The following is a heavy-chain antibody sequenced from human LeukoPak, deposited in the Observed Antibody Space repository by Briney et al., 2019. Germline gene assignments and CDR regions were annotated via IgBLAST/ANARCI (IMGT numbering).Heavy chain of an antibody. CDR2: IWYDGSNK. J-gene: IGHJ4*02. V-gene: IGHV3-33*01. CDR1: GFTFSSYG. CDR3: AREDPEAVIDH. D-gene: IGHD1-14*01. Sequence: PGGSLRLSCAASGFTFSSYGMHWVRQAPGKGLEWVAVIWYDGSNKYYADSVKGRFIISRDNSKNTLYLQMNSLRAEDTAVYYCAREDPEAVIDHWGQGTLVTVSS.